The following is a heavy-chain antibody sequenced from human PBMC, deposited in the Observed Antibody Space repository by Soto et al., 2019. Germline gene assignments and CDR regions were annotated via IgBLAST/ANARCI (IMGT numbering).Heavy chain of an antibody. CDR2: IYYSGST. CDR3: ASRYGGTFDY. V-gene: IGHV4-59*01. J-gene: IGHJ4*02. D-gene: IGHD3-16*01. CDR1: GGSISSYY. Sequence: QVQLQESGPGLVKPSETLSLTCTVSGGSISSYYWSWIRQPPGKGLEWIGYIYYSGSTNYNPSLXGXVXIXRDTAKNQFSLKLSSVTAADTAVYYCASRYGGTFDYWGQGTLVTVSS.